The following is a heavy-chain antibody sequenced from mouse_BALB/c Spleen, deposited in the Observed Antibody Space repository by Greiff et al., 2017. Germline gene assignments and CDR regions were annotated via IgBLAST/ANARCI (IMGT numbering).Heavy chain of an antibody. CDR2: IYPGDGDT. CDR1: GYAFSSYW. CDR3: AREGGNYYGRGFAY. Sequence: VQRVESGAELVRPGSSVKISCKASGYAFSSYWMNWVKQRPGQGLEWIGQIYPGDGDTNYNGKFKGKATLTADKSSSTAYMQLSSLTSEDSAVYFCAREGGNYYGRGFAYWGQGTLVTVSA. D-gene: IGHD1-1*01. V-gene: IGHV1-80*01. J-gene: IGHJ3*01.